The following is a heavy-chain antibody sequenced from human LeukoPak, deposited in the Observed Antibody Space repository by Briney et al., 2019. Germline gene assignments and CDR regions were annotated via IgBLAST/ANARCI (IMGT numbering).Heavy chain of an antibody. V-gene: IGHV4-39*07. CDR1: GVSISSTSYY. J-gene: IGHJ5*02. Sequence: PSETLSLTCIVSGVSISSTSYYWGWIRQSPGKGLEWIGSFYYSGSIFDNRSLRSRVTISIDMSKNQFLLKLTSVTAADTAVYYCARDVRVQYQLGGPNWFDPWGQGTLVTVSS. D-gene: IGHD2-2*01. CDR2: FYYSGSI. CDR3: ARDVRVQYQLGGPNWFDP.